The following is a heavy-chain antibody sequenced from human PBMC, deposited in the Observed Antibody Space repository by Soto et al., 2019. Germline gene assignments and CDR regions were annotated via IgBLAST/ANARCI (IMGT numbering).Heavy chain of an antibody. CDR3: ARGGGVGVAGSAAFDM. Sequence: QLHLVQSGAVVKKPGASVTVSCSASGYPVTAYYMHWVRQAPGRGLEWMGGINPATGAAKYTQTFQGRVNLTRDTSTSTVFMELGGPTSEDTAVFYCARGGGVGVAGSAAFDMWGQGTLVTVSS. V-gene: IGHV1-2*02. CDR2: INPATGAA. J-gene: IGHJ3*02. CDR1: GYPVTAYY. D-gene: IGHD3-3*01.